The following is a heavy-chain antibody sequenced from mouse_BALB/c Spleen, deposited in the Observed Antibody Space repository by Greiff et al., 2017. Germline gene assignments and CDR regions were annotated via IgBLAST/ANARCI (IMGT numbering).Heavy chain of an antibody. CDR1: GFAFSSYD. V-gene: IGHV5-12-1*01. CDR2: ISSGGGST. D-gene: IGHD3-3*01. J-gene: IGHJ3*01. Sequence: DVMLVESGGGLVKPGGSLKLSCAASGFAFSSYDMSWVRQTPEKRLEWVAYISSGGGSTYYPDTVKGRFTISRDNAKNTLYLQMSSLKSEDTAMYYCARHRGVWWFAYWGQGTLVTVSA. CDR3: ARHRGVWWFAY.